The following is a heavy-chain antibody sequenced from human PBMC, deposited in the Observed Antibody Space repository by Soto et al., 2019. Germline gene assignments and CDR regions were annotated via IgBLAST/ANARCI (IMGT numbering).Heavy chain of an antibody. CDR3: ARYQGGEQLVNWFDP. CDR2: INPIFGTA. Sequence: QVQLVQSGAEVKKPGSSVKVSCKASGATFSSYAISWVRQAPGQGLEWMGGINPIFGTANYAQKFQDRVTITADESTSTAYMELSILRSEDMAGYYCARYQGGEQLVNWFDPWGQGPLV. V-gene: IGHV1-69*12. D-gene: IGHD6-6*01. CDR1: GATFSSYA. J-gene: IGHJ5*02.